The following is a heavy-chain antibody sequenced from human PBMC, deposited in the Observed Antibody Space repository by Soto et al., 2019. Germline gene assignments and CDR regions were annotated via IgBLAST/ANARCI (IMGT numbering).Heavy chain of an antibody. CDR1: GYTFTSFA. CDR2: INADNGNT. V-gene: IGHV1-3*01. J-gene: IGHJ4*02. D-gene: IGHD5-12*01. CDR3: AREVVSGYDLGY. Sequence: QVRLVQSGAEVKKPGASVTVSCKASGYTFTSFAIHWVRQAPGQRPEWMGWINADNGNTKYSQRFQGRVTFARDTSANTAYMQVSSVRSEDTAVYFCAREVVSGYDLGYWGQGTLVTVSS.